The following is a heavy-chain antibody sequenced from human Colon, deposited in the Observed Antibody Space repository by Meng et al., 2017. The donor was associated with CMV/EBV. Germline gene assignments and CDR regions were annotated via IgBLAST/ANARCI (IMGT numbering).Heavy chain of an antibody. CDR1: GFTLSGSW. V-gene: IGHV3-74*01. CDR2: IKYDGTSA. CDR3: AKSDWFDT. Sequence: GGSLRLSCVASGFTLSGSWMHWVRQAPGKGLVWVSRIKYDGTSAYYADSVKGRFTISRDNAKNTLYLQMNSLRVEDTAVYYCAKSDWFDTWGQGTLVTVSS. J-gene: IGHJ5*02.